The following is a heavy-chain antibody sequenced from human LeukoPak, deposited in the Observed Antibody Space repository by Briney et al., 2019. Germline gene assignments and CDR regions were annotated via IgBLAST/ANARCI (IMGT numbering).Heavy chain of an antibody. Sequence: PSETLSLTCAVSGYSISSGYYWGWIRQPPGKGLEWIGFISYSGSTNYNPSLKSRVTISVDMSKNQFSLKLSSVTAADTAVYYCARDLVSSHWFDPWGQGTLVTVSS. V-gene: IGHV4-38-2*02. CDR2: ISYSGST. J-gene: IGHJ5*02. D-gene: IGHD2-8*01. CDR1: GYSISSGYY. CDR3: ARDLVSSHWFDP.